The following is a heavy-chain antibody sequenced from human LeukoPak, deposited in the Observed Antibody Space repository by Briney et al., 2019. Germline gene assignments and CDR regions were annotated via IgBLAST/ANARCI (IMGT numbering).Heavy chain of an antibody. CDR1: GGSISSYY. CDR3: ARVPDYGGDADAFDL. CDR2: IYYSGST. Sequence: PSETLSLTCTVSGGSISSYYWSWIRRPPGKGLEWIGYIYYSGSTNYNPSLKSRVTISVDTSKNQFSLKLSSMTAADTAVYYCARVPDYGGDADAFDLWGQGTMVTVSS. D-gene: IGHD2-21*02. V-gene: IGHV4-59*01. J-gene: IGHJ3*01.